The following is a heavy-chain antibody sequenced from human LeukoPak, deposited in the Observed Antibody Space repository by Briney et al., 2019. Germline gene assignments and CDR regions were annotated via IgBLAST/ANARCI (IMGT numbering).Heavy chain of an antibody. D-gene: IGHD1-14*01. CDR3: ARDDYNRL. Sequence: GGSLRLSCAASGFIFGKSWMHWVRQAPGKGLVWVSRTDGSSTTYADSVKGRFIVSMDNAQNTLYLQMNSLRAEDTAVYYCARDDYNRLWGQGTLVTVSS. CDR2: TDGSST. V-gene: IGHV3-74*01. J-gene: IGHJ4*02. CDR1: GFIFGKSW.